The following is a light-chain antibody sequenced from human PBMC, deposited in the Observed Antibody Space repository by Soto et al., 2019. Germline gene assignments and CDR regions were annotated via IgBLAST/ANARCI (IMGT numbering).Light chain of an antibody. CDR1: SSDVGSYNL. V-gene: IGLV2-23*01. Sequence: QSVLTQPASVSGSPGQSITISCTGTSSDVGSYNLVSWYQQHPGKAPKLMIYEGSKRPSGVSNRFSGSKSGNTASLTISGLPAEDEADYYCCSYAGSRPYVFGTGNKVTVL. CDR3: CSYAGSRPYV. J-gene: IGLJ1*01. CDR2: EGS.